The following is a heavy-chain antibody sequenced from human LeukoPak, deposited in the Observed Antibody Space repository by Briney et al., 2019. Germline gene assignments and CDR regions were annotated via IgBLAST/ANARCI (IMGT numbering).Heavy chain of an antibody. J-gene: IGHJ4*02. CDR1: GVSMSAFQ. Sequence: SETLSLTCAVSGVSMSAFQWSWVRQSPEKGLEWIGCVNTKGETNYNPSLKSRVITSVDTSKSQFSLRLTSVTAADTAVYYCATSNDAKIAPFDHWGQGALVTVSS. CDR3: ATSNDAKIAPFDH. CDR2: VNTKGET. V-gene: IGHV4-4*09. D-gene: IGHD2-8*01.